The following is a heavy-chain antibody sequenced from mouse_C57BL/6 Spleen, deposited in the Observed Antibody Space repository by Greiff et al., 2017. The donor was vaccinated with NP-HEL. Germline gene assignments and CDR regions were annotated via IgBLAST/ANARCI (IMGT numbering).Heavy chain of an antibody. D-gene: IGHD1-1*01. V-gene: IGHV2-2*01. Sequence: QVQLKQSGPGLVQPSQSLSITCTVSGFSLTSYGVHWVRQSPGKGLEWLGVIWSGGSTDYNAAFISRLSISKDNSKSQVFFKRNSLQADDTARYYCDRGDYGSSYAMDYWGQGTSVTVSS. J-gene: IGHJ4*01. CDR1: GFSLTSYG. CDR3: DRGDYGSSYAMDY. CDR2: IWSGGST.